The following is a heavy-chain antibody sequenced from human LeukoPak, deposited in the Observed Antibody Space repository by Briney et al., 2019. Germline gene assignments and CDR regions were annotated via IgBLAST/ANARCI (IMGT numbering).Heavy chain of an antibody. D-gene: IGHD1-7*01. CDR1: GFTFSSYV. CDR3: THTAQRNYGFDY. V-gene: IGHV3-23*01. Sequence: GGSLRLSCAASGFTFSSYVMSWVRQAPGKGLEWVSVISGSGGSTYYADSVKGRFTISRDNSKNTLYLQMNSPRAEDTAVYYCTHTAQRNYGFDYWGQGTLVTVSS. CDR2: ISGSGGST. J-gene: IGHJ4*02.